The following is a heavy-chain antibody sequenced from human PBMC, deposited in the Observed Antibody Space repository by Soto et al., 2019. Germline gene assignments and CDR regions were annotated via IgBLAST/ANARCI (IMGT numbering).Heavy chain of an antibody. Sequence: QVQLVQSGAEVKEPGSAVKVSCKAPADSFSSYGISWVRQAPGQGLEWMGGIIPIFGTTNYAEKFQGRVTITADESTNTDYRELSSLRSEDTALYYCARVFPDGWVEPGVVRGYLDTWGRGTLVTVSS. D-gene: IGHD3-3*01. J-gene: IGHJ4*02. CDR2: IIPIFGTT. V-gene: IGHV1-69*01. CDR3: ARVFPDGWVEPGVVRGYLDT. CDR1: ADSFSSYG.